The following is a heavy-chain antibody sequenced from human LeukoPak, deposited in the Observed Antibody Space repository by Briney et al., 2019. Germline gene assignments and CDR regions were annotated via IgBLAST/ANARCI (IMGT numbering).Heavy chain of an antibody. V-gene: IGHV4-34*01. CDR1: GGSFSGYY. J-gene: IGHJ4*02. Sequence: SETLSLTCAVYGGSFSGYYWSWIRQPPGKGLELIGEINHSGSTNYNPSLKSRVTISVDTSKNQFSLKLSSVTAADTAVYYCARRKGLLWFGESRKSTYFDYWGQGTLVTVSS. CDR2: INHSGST. CDR3: ARRKGLLWFGESRKSTYFDY. D-gene: IGHD3-10*01.